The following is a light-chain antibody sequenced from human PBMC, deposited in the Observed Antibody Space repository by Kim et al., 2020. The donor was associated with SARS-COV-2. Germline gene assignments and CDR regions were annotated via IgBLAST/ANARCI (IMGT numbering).Light chain of an antibody. CDR1: HSVSISY. CDR3: QQYGSSPLT. Sequence: APGDRASLSCRASHSVSISYLAWYQQKPGQAPRLLIYGASSRATGIPDRFSGSVSRTDFTLTISRLEPEDVAVYYCQQYGSSPLTFGGGTKVDIK. J-gene: IGKJ4*01. CDR2: GAS. V-gene: IGKV3-20*01.